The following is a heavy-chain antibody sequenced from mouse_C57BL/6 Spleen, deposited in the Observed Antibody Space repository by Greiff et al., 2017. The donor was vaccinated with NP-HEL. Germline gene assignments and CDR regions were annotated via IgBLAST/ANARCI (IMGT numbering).Heavy chain of an antibody. D-gene: IGHD2-5*01. CDR1: GFTFSDYG. CDR3: ARNSYYSNPFAY. V-gene: IGHV5-17*01. Sequence: EVHLVESGGGLVKPGGSLKLSCAASGFTFSDYGMHWVRQAPEKGLEWVAYISSGSSTIYYADTVKGRFTISRDNAKNTLFLQMTSLRSEDTAMYYCARNSYYSNPFAYWGQGTLVTVSA. J-gene: IGHJ3*01. CDR2: ISSGSSTI.